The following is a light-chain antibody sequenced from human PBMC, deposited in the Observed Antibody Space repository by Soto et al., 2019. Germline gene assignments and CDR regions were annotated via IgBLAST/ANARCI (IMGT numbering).Light chain of an antibody. V-gene: IGKV1D-13*01. CDR3: QQFNNYPLT. J-gene: IGKJ5*01. CDR2: DAS. Sequence: AIQLTQSPSSLSASVGDRVTITCRASQGVSSSLAWYQQKPGTAPKLLIYDASDLETGVPSRFSGSGSGTDFTLTISSLQPEDFATYYCQQFNNYPLTFGQVTRPEIK. CDR1: QGVSSS.